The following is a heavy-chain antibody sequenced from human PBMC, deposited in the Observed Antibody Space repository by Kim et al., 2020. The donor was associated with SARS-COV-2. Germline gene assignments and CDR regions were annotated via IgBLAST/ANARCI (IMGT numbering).Heavy chain of an antibody. J-gene: IGHJ4*02. V-gene: IGHV3-49*02. Sequence: EYAASVKGRFTISRDDSKSIAYLQMNSLKTEDTAVYYCTKHNWNYGRFDYWGQGTLVTVSS. D-gene: IGHD1-7*01. CDR3: TKHNWNYGRFDY.